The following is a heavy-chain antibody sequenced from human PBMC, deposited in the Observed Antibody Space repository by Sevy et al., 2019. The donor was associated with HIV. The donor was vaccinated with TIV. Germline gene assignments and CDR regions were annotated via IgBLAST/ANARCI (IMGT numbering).Heavy chain of an antibody. CDR2: IYYSGST. Sequence: SETLSLTCTVSGGSISSYYWSWIRQPPGKGLEWIGYIYYSGSTNYNPSLKSRVTISVDTSKNQFSLKLSSVTAADTAVYYCARAQPPTYYDFWSSYYHFDPRGQGTLVTVSS. J-gene: IGHJ5*02. CDR3: ARAQPPTYYDFWSSYYHFDP. CDR1: GGSISSYY. V-gene: IGHV4-59*01. D-gene: IGHD3-3*01.